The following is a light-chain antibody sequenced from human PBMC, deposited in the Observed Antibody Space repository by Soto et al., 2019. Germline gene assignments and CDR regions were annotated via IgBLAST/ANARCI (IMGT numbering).Light chain of an antibody. CDR3: SSYTGSNNLGV. J-gene: IGLJ3*02. Sequence: QSALTQPPSASGSPGQSVTISCTGTSSDIGGYTYVSWYQQHPGKAPKLMLYEVNKRPSGVPDRFSGSKSGNTASLSVSGLQGGDEADYYCSSYTGSNNLGVFGGGTKLTVL. CDR2: EVN. V-gene: IGLV2-8*01. CDR1: SSDIGGYTY.